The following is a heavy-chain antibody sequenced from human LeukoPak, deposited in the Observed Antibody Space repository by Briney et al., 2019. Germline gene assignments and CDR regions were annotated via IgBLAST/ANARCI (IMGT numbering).Heavy chain of an antibody. D-gene: IGHD3-10*01. CDR1: GYTFTSYG. CDR2: ISAYNGNT. J-gene: IGHJ4*02. V-gene: IGHV1-18*01. CDR3: ARAEMVRGVFDY. Sequence: ASVKVSXKASGYTFTSYGISWVRQAPGQGLEWMGWISAYNGNTNYAQKLQGRVTMTTDTSTSTAYMGLRSLRSDDTAVYYCARAEMVRGVFDYWGQGTLVTVSS.